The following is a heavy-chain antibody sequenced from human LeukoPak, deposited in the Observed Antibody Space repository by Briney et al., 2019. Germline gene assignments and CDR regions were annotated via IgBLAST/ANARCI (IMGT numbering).Heavy chain of an antibody. CDR3: ARRKERVGATGGQNFDY. J-gene: IGHJ4*02. D-gene: IGHD1-26*01. V-gene: IGHV4-34*01. Sequence: SETLCLTCAVYGGSFSGYYWSWIRQPPGKGLEWIGEINHSGSTNYNPSLKSRVTISVDTSKNQFSPKLSSVTAADTAVYYCARRKERVGATGGQNFDYWGQGTLVTVSS. CDR1: GGSFSGYY. CDR2: INHSGST.